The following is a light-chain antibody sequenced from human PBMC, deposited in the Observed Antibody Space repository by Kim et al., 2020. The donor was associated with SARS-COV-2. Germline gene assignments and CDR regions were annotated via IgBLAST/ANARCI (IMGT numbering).Light chain of an antibody. J-gene: IGLJ3*02. Sequence: GQSVTISVTGTSSDVGGYNYVSWYQQHPGKAPKLMIYDVSKRPSGVPDRFSGSKSGNTASLTISGLQAEDEADYYCCSYAGSYTWVFGGGTQLTVL. CDR2: DVS. CDR1: SSDVGGYNY. CDR3: CSYAGSYTWV. V-gene: IGLV2-11*01.